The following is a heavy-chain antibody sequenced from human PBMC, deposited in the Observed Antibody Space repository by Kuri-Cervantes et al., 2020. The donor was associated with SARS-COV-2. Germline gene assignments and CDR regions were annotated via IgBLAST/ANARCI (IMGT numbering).Heavy chain of an antibody. D-gene: IGHD3-22*01. CDR3: ARVPLGAYYDSSGYYSDYYYYGMDV. CDR2: IYSGGST. Sequence: GGSLRLSCAASGFTVSSNYMSWVRQAPGKGLEWVSVIYSGGSTYYADSVKGRFTISRDNSKNTLYLQMNSLRAEDTAVYYCARVPLGAYYDSSGYYSDYYYYGMDVWGQGTTVTVSS. CDR1: GFTVSSNY. V-gene: IGHV3-53*01. J-gene: IGHJ6*02.